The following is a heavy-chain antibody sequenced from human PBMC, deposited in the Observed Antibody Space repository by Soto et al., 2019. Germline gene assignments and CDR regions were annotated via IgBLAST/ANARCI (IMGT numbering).Heavy chain of an antibody. CDR1: GFTFSSYE. Sequence: LRLSCAASGFTFSSYEMNWVRQAPGKGLEWVSYISSSGSTIYYADSVKGRFTISRDNAKNSLYLQMNSLRAEDTAVYYCARYGFYYDILTGYDYWGQGTLVTVSS. CDR3: ARYGFYYDILTGYDY. CDR2: ISSSGSTI. J-gene: IGHJ4*02. D-gene: IGHD3-9*01. V-gene: IGHV3-48*03.